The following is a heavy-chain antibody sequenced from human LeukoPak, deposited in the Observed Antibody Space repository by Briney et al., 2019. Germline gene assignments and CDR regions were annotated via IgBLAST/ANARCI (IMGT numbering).Heavy chain of an antibody. CDR2: IYSGGST. CDR1: GFTVSSNY. V-gene: IGHV3-53*01. J-gene: IGHJ3*02. Sequence: GGSLRLSCAASGFTVSSNYMSWVRQAPGKGLEWVSVIYSGGSTYYADSVKGRFTISRDNSKNTLYLQMNSLRDEDTAVYYCAREPRESCAAFDIWGQGTMVTVSS. CDR3: AREPRESCAAFDI.